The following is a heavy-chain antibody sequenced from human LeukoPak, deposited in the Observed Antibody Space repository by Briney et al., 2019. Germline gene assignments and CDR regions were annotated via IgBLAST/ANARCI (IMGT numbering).Heavy chain of an antibody. CDR1: NYTFTNYG. CDR2: ISTNYGDT. D-gene: IGHD3-16*01. J-gene: IGHJ4*02. V-gene: IGHV1-18*01. Sequence: GASVKVSCKAFNYTFTNYGVSWVRQAPGQGLEWMGWISTNYGDTKFAQKFQGRVTMTADTSTSTVYMELRSLRSDDAATYYCARETLGYLFDEYFDYWGQGTLVTVSS. CDR3: ARETLGYLFDEYFDY.